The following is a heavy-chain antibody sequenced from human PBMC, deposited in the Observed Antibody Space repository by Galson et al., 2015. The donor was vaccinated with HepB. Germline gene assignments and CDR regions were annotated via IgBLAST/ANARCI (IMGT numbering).Heavy chain of an antibody. Sequence: SLRLSCAASEFSFSSYAMSWVRQAPGRGLEWASTISGSGGATFYADSVQGRFTISRDNPKNTLYLQMNSLRAEDTAVYYCARVVGGVGGTVGDYWGQGTLVTVSS. CDR2: ISGSGGAT. CDR1: EFSFSSYA. V-gene: IGHV3-23*01. J-gene: IGHJ4*02. D-gene: IGHD1-26*01. CDR3: ARVVGGVGGTVGDY.